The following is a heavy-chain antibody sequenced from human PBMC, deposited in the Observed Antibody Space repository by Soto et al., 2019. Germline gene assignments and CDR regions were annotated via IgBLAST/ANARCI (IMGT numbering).Heavy chain of an antibody. CDR1: GFPISSGYY. CDR3: ARGPYTWNYVHWFDP. J-gene: IGHJ5*02. V-gene: IGHV4-38-2*01. Sequence: AETLSLTCAVSGFPISSGYYWGWIRQPPGKGLECIGSISHSGSTYHNPSRESRVTMSVDMSKNQFSLKLSSVTAADTAVYYCARGPYTWNYVHWFDPWGQGTLVTVSS. CDR2: ISHSGST. D-gene: IGHD1-7*01.